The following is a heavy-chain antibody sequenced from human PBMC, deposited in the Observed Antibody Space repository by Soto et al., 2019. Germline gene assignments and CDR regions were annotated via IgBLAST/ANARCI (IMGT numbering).Heavy chain of an antibody. J-gene: IGHJ4*02. CDR1: GYTFTSYG. CDR2: NSAYNGNT. V-gene: IGHV1-18*01. Sequence: ASVKVSCKASGYTFTSYGISWVRQAPGQGLERKGWNSAYNGNTNYAQKLQGRVTMTIDTSTSIAYMELRSLRSDDTAVYYCARDPSTYYDFWSGYLYFDYWGQGTLVTVSS. D-gene: IGHD3-3*01. CDR3: ARDPSTYYDFWSGYLYFDY.